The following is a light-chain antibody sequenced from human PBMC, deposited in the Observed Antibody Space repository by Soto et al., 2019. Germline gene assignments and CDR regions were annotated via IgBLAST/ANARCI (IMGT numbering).Light chain of an antibody. CDR2: AAS. V-gene: IGKV3-20*01. CDR3: QQYYASSWT. J-gene: IGKJ1*01. CDR1: QSISSAY. Sequence: EIVLTQSPGTLSLSPGERATLSCRASQSISSAYLAWYRQKPGQAPSLRIYAASSRATGIPDRFSGSGSGTDFTLTISRLEPEDFAVYYCQQYYASSWTFGQGTRVEIK.